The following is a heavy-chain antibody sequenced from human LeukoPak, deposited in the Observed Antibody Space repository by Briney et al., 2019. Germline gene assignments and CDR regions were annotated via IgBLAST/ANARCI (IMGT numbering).Heavy chain of an antibody. V-gene: IGHV4-61*02. Sequence: SETLSLTCTVSGGSISSDSYYWSWIRQPAGKGLEWIGRIYTSGSTNYNPSLKSRVTISVDTSKNQFSLKLSSVTAADTAVYYCARISTYYYGSGSYFDYWGQGTLVTVSS. CDR1: GGSISSDSYY. D-gene: IGHD3-10*01. CDR2: IYTSGST. CDR3: ARISTYYYGSGSYFDY. J-gene: IGHJ4*02.